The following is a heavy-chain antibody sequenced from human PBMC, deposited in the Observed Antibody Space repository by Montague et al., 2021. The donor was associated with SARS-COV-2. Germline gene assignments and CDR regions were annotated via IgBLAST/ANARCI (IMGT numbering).Heavy chain of an antibody. CDR2: IWYDGSNK. CDR3: AREDIRFLEWLMGMDV. J-gene: IGHJ6*02. CDR1: GFTFSSYG. Sequence: SQRLSCAASGFTFSSYGMHWVRQAPGKGLEWVAVIWYDGSNKYYADSVKGQFTISRDNSKNTLYLQMNSLRAEDTAVYYCAREDIRFLEWLMGMDVWGQGTTVTVSS. D-gene: IGHD3-3*01. V-gene: IGHV3-33*01.